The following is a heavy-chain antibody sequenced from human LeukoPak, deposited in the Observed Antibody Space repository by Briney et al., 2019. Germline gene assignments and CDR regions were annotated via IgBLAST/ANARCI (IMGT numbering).Heavy chain of an antibody. Sequence: GASVKVSCKASGYTFTGYYMHWVRQAPGQGLEWMGWINPNSGGTNYAQKFQGRVTMTRDTSISTAYMELSRLRSDDTAVYYCARDSVAAAGTGSNWFDPWGQGTLVTVSS. CDR1: GYTFTGYY. CDR3: ARDSVAAAGTGSNWFDP. CDR2: INPNSGGT. V-gene: IGHV1-2*02. D-gene: IGHD6-13*01. J-gene: IGHJ5*02.